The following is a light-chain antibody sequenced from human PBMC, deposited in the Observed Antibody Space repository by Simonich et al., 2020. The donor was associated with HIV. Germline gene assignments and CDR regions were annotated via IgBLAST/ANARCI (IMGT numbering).Light chain of an antibody. CDR1: QSVSSN. V-gene: IGKV3D-20*01. CDR2: DAS. CDR3: QQYGSSPRT. Sequence: EIVMTQSPATLSVSPGERATLSCRASQSVSSNLAWYHQKPGLAPRLLIYDASSRATGVPYRFSGSGSGTDFTLTISRLEPEDFAVYYCQQYGSSPRTFGQGTKVEIK. J-gene: IGKJ1*01.